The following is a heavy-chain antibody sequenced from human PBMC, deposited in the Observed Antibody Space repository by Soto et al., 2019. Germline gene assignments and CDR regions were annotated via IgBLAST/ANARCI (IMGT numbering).Heavy chain of an antibody. Sequence: EVQLVESGGGLVQPGGSLRLSCAGSGLTFSDHYMDWVRQAPGKGLQWVGRTTNKANNYATEHAASVKGRFTISRDESKNSLYLQMNRMKTEDTAVYYCVRDVCSGGSRWGQGTLVTVSS. J-gene: IGHJ4*02. V-gene: IGHV3-72*01. CDR2: TTNKANNYAT. CDR3: VRDVCSGGSR. CDR1: GLTFSDHY. D-gene: IGHD2-15*01.